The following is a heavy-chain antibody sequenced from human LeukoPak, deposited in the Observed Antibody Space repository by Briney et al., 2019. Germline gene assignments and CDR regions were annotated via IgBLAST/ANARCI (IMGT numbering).Heavy chain of an antibody. CDR1: GFTVSSNY. Sequence: QSGGSLRLSCAASGFTVSSNYMSWVRQAPGKGLEWVSVIYSGGSTYYADSVKGRFTISRDNSKNTLYLQMNSLRAEDTAVYYCATSGYGDYRTYWGQGTLVTVSS. J-gene: IGHJ4*02. D-gene: IGHD4-17*01. CDR3: ATSGYGDYRTY. V-gene: IGHV3-53*01. CDR2: IYSGGST.